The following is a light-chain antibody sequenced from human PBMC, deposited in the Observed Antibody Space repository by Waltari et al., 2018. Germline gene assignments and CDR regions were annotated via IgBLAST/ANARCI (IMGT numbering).Light chain of an antibody. Sequence: QSVLTQPPSASGTPGQRVTISCSGSSSNIGSNYVYWYQQFPGTAPKLLIYRNNQRPSRAPGLFSGSKSGASASPASRGLRSGEEADYYVAVWDDSLSGWVFGGGTKLTDL. CDR2: RNN. V-gene: IGLV1-47*01. CDR3: AVWDDSLSGWV. CDR1: SSNIGSNY. J-gene: IGLJ3*02.